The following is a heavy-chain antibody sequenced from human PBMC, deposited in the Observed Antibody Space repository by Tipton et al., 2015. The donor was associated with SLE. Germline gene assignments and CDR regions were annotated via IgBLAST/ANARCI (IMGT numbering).Heavy chain of an antibody. CDR1: GGSFSGYY. CDR3: ARGLEGGYYFDY. J-gene: IGHJ4*02. V-gene: IGHV4-34*01. CDR2: INHSGST. D-gene: IGHD1-1*01. Sequence: TLSLTCAVYGGSFSGYYWSWIRQPPGEGLEWIGEINHSGSTNYNPSLKSRVTISVDTSKNQFSLKLSSVTAADTAVYYCARGLEGGYYFDYWGQGTLVTVSS.